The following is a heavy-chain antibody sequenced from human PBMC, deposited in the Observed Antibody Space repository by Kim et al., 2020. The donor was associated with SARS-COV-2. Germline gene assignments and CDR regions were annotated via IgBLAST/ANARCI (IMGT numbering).Heavy chain of an antibody. CDR2: IYYSGST. CDR1: GGSISSDY. V-gene: IGHV4-59*01. J-gene: IGHJ4*02. CDR3: ARALDGYSSGGYVDY. D-gene: IGHD6-19*01. Sequence: SETLSLTCTASGGSISSDYWSWIRQPPGKGLEWTGYIYYSGSTNYNPSLKSRVTISVDTSKNQFSLKLSSVTAADTAVYYFARALDGYSSGGYVDYWGQGTLVTVSS.